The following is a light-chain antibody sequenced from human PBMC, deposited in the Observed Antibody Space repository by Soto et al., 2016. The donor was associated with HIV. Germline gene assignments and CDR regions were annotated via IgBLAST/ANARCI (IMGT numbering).Light chain of an antibody. CDR3: QQYNSYSWT. V-gene: IGKV1-39*01. CDR2: AAS. Sequence: DIQMTQSPSSLSASVGDRVTITCRASQSISSYLNWYQQKPGKAPKLLIYAASSLQSGVPSRFSGSGSGTGFTLTISSLQPDDFATYYCQQYNSYSWTFGQGTKVEIK. CDR1: QSISSY. J-gene: IGKJ1*01.